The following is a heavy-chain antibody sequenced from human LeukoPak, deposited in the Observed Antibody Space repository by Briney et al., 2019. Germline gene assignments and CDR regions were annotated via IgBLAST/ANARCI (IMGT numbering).Heavy chain of an antibody. CDR2: ISYDGSNK. CDR1: GFTLSSYA. V-gene: IGHV3-30-3*01. D-gene: IGHD6-13*01. Sequence: PGGSLRLSCAASGFTLSSYAMHWVRQAPGKGLEWVAVISYDGSNKYYADSVKGRFTISRDNSKNTLYLQMNSLRAEDTAVYYCARADIAAAGGGPDYWGQGTLVTVSS. J-gene: IGHJ4*02. CDR3: ARADIAAAGGGPDY.